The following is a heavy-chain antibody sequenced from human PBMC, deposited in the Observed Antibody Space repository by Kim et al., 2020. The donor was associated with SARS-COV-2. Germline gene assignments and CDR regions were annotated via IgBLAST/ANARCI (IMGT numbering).Heavy chain of an antibody. D-gene: IGHD6-19*01. V-gene: IGHV3-9*01. CDR3: AKTVAGTQGYFAL. Sequence: FAESVKRRFTISRDTAQNSLYLQMNSLRAEGTALYYCAKTVAGTQGYFALWGRGTLVTVSS. J-gene: IGHJ2*01.